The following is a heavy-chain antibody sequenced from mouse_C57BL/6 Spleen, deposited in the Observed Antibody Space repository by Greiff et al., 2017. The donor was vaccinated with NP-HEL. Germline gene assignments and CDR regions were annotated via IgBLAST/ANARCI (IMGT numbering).Heavy chain of an antibody. CDR1: GYTFTSYW. J-gene: IGHJ1*03. CDR2: IYPGNSDT. CDR3: TRGSDKRNSYFDF. V-gene: IGHV1-5*01. Sequence: VQLQQSGPVLARPGASVKMSCKTSGYTFTSYWMHWVKQRPGQGLEWIGAIYPGNSDTSYNQKFKGKAKLTAVTSASTAYMELSSLTNEDSAVYYCTRGSDKRNSYFDFWGTGTTVTVSS.